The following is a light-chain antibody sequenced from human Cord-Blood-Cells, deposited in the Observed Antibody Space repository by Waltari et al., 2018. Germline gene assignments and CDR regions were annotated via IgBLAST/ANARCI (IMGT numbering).Light chain of an antibody. J-gene: IGLJ3*02. CDR3: SSYTSSSTV. CDR2: DVS. Sequence: QSALTQPASVSGSPGQSITISCTGTSSDVGGYNYVSWYQQHPGKAPKLMIYDVSNRPPGVSNRFSGSKAGNTASRTISGLQAEDEADYYCSSYTSSSTVFGGGTKLTVL. V-gene: IGLV2-14*01. CDR1: SSDVGGYNY.